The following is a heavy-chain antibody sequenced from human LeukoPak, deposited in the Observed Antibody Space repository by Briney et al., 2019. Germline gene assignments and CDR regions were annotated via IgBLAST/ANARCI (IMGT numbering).Heavy chain of an antibody. V-gene: IGHV4-59*12. CDR3: ARTTVRGNWFDP. CDR1: GGSISSYY. D-gene: IGHD4-11*01. Sequence: SETLSLTCTVSGGSISSYYWSWIRQPPGKGLEWIGYIYHSGSTYYNPSLKSRVTISVDRSKNQFSLKLSSVTAADTAVYYCARTTVRGNWFDPWGQGTLVTVSS. CDR2: IYHSGST. J-gene: IGHJ5*02.